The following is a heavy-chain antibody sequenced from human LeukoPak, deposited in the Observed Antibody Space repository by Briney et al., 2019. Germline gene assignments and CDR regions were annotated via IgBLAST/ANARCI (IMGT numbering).Heavy chain of an antibody. D-gene: IGHD4-23*01. Sequence: GGSLRLSCAASGFTFSSYEMNWVRQAPGKGLEWVSYISSGGNTIYYADSVKGRFTISRDNAKNSLYLQMNSLRAEDTAVYYCARAMVVTPGPDYWGQGTLVTVSS. CDR3: ARAMVVTPGPDY. V-gene: IGHV3-48*03. CDR1: GFTFSSYE. J-gene: IGHJ4*02. CDR2: ISSGGNTI.